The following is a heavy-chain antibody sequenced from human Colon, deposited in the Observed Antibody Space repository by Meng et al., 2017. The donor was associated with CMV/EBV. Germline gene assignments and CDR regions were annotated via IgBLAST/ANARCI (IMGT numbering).Heavy chain of an antibody. CDR2: IRFDGSQQ. Sequence: QVELVESGGGVVQPGGSLGLSCVTSGFIFSHYSMQWVRQSPGKGLEWVAHIRFDGSQQFYVQSVKGRFTVSRHDPKNTLYLQMNDLRPEDTGVYYCATDHLWGMPNWGRGTLVTVSS. D-gene: IGHD3-3*02. CDR1: GFIFSHYS. J-gene: IGHJ4*02. CDR3: ATDHLWGMPN. V-gene: IGHV3-30*02.